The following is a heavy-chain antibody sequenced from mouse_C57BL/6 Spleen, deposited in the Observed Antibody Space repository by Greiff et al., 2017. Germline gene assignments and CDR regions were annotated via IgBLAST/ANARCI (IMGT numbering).Heavy chain of an antibody. CDR3: ARFTTVVAPYYYAMDY. CDR1: GYSFTDYN. J-gene: IGHJ4*01. Sequence: EVKLQESGPELVKPGASVKISCKASGYSFTDYNMNWVKQSNGKSLEWIGVINPNYGTTSYNQKFKGKATLTVDQSSSTAYMQLNSLTSEDSAVYYCARFTTVVAPYYYAMDYWGQGTSVTVSS. V-gene: IGHV1-39*01. CDR2: INPNYGTT. D-gene: IGHD1-1*01.